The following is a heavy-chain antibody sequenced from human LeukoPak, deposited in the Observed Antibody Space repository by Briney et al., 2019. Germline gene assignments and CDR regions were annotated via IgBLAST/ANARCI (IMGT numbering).Heavy chain of an antibody. CDR2: INPSGGST. CDR3: ARDPSKVVASDAFDI. Sequence: ASVKVSCKASGYTFTNYYMQWVRQAPGQGLEWMGLINPSGGSTSYAQTFQGRITMTWDTSTSTVYMELRSLRSDDTAVYYCARDPSKVVASDAFDIWGQGTMVTVSS. CDR1: GYTFTNYY. J-gene: IGHJ3*02. V-gene: IGHV1-46*01. D-gene: IGHD3-22*01.